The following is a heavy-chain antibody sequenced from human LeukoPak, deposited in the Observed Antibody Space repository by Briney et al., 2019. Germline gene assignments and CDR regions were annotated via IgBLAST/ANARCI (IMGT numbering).Heavy chain of an antibody. CDR3: ARDNHRWFGELLRVWFDP. CDR1: GGSISSYY. J-gene: IGHJ5*02. D-gene: IGHD3-10*01. Sequence: SQTLSLTCTVSGGSISSYYWSWIRQPAGKGLEWIGRIYTSGSTNYNPSLKSRVTMSVDTSKNQFSLKLSSVTAADTAVYYCARDNHRWFGELLRVWFDPWGQGTLVTVSS. CDR2: IYTSGST. V-gene: IGHV4-4*07.